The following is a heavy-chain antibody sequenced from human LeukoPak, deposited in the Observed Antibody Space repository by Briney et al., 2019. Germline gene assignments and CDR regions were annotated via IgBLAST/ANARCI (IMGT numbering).Heavy chain of an antibody. CDR1: GFTFSGYA. Sequence: GRSLRLSCAASGFTFSGYALHWVRQAPGKGLEWVAVISNDANNKHYADSVKGRFTISRDNSKNTLYLQMNSLRPEDTAVYYCARGAGASGGRDYYSDYWGQGSLVTVSS. D-gene: IGHD6-13*01. CDR3: ARGAGASGGRDYYSDY. V-gene: IGHV3-30*04. CDR2: ISNDANNK. J-gene: IGHJ4*02.